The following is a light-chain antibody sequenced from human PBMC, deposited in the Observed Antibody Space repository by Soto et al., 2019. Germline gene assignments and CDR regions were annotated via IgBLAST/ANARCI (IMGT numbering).Light chain of an antibody. CDR1: QSVGRT. CDR2: DAS. Sequence: EIVLTQSPATLSLSPGERATLSCRASQSVGRTLAWFQQKPGQAPRLLIYDASNRATGIPARFTGSGSGTDFTLTIRSLEPEDFAIYCCQQRDSWPLTFGGGTKVDIK. CDR3: QQRDSWPLT. V-gene: IGKV3-11*01. J-gene: IGKJ4*01.